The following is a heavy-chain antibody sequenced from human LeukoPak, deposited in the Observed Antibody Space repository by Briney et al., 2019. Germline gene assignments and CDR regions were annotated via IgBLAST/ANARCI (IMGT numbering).Heavy chain of an antibody. J-gene: IGHJ4*02. Sequence: GGSLRLSCAASGFTFSSYAMNWVRQAPGKGLEWVSFISGSGDTTYYADSVEGRFTISRDNSKNTLYLQMNSLRAEDTAVYYCAKSRGESRGASNYWGQGTLVTVSS. CDR3: AKSRGESRGASNY. CDR1: GFTFSSYA. CDR2: ISGSGDTT. D-gene: IGHD1-26*01. V-gene: IGHV3-23*01.